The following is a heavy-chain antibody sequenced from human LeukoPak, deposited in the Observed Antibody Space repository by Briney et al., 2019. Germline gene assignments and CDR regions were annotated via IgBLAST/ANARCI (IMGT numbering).Heavy chain of an antibody. V-gene: IGHV4-39*07. J-gene: IGHJ5*02. D-gene: IGHD2-2*01. CDR2: IYYSGST. CDR3: ARSRYCSSTSCYQPVNWFDP. CDR1: GGSISSSSYY. Sequence: SETLSLTCTVSGGSISSSSYYWGWIRQPPGKGLEWIGSIYYSGSTYYNPSLKSRVTISVDTSKNQFSLKLSSVTAADTAVYYCARSRYCSSTSCYQPVNWFDPWGQGTLVTVSS.